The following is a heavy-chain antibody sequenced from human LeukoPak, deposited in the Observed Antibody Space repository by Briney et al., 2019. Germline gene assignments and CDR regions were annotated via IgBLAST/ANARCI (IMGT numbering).Heavy chain of an antibody. V-gene: IGHV3-7*05. Sequence: GGSLRLSCTASGFTFSNYAMSWVRQAPGKGLEWVANIKQDGSEQYYVDSVKGRFTISRDNAKNSLFLQMNSLRGEDTAVYYCTREYLTVSYFDYWGQGTLVTVSS. CDR1: GFTFSNYA. CDR3: TREYLTVSYFDY. J-gene: IGHJ4*02. CDR2: IKQDGSEQ. D-gene: IGHD4-11*01.